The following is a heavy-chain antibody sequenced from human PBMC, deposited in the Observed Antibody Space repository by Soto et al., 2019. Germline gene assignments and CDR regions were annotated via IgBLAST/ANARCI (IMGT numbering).Heavy chain of an antibody. J-gene: IGHJ3*02. D-gene: IGHD1-26*01. V-gene: IGHV3-23*01. CDR1: GFTFSNSA. CDR2: ISRSGVIT. CDR3: AKGGAVLLDAFDI. Sequence: GGSLRLSCAAPGFTFSNSAMNWVRQAPGKGREWGSAISRSGVITDYADSVKGPFTISRDNSKTPLFLQMSSLRAENTGVYYCAKGGAVLLDAFDIWGHGTMVTVSS.